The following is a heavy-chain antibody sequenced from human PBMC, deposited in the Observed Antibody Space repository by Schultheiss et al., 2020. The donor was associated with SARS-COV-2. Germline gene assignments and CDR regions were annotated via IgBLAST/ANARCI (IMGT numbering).Heavy chain of an antibody. CDR1: GGSISSSNW. Sequence: SETLSLTCTVSGGSISSSNWWSWVRQHPGKGLEWIGYIYYSGSTNYKPYTNYNPSLKSRVTISVDTSKNQFSLKLSSVTAADTAVYYCARGGGRQQLDYYYGMDVWGQGTTVTVSS. CDR3: ARGGGRQQLDYYYGMDV. J-gene: IGHJ6*02. D-gene: IGHD6-13*01. CDR2: IYYSGSTN. V-gene: IGHV4-31*03.